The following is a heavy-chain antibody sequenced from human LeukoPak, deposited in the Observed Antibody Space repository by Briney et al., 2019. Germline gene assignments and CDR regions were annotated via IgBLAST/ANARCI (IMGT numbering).Heavy chain of an antibody. D-gene: IGHD3-22*01. V-gene: IGHV1-2*02. CDR3: ASVTYSDYSGHDY. Sequence: ASVKVSCKASGYTFTGYYMHWVRQAPGQGLEWMGWTYPNSGETKYAQKFQGRVTMTRDSSISTAYMELSSLTSDDTAVHYCASVTYSDYSGHDYWGQGTLVTVSS. CDR2: TYPNSGET. J-gene: IGHJ4*02. CDR1: GYTFTGYY.